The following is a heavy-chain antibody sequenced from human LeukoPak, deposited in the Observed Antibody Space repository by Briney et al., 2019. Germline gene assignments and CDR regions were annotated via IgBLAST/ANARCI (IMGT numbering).Heavy chain of an antibody. D-gene: IGHD6-13*01. Sequence: ASVKVSCKASGYTFTSYGISWERQAPGQGLEWMGWISAYNGNTNYAQKLQGRVTMTTDTSTSTAYMELRSLRSDDTAVYYCARAGSSSWYPTRLYMDVWGKGTTVTVSS. V-gene: IGHV1-18*01. CDR2: ISAYNGNT. CDR3: ARAGSSSWYPTRLYMDV. J-gene: IGHJ6*03. CDR1: GYTFTSYG.